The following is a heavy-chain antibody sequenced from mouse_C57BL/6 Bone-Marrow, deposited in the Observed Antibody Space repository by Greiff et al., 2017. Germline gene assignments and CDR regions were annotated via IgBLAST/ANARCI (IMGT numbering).Heavy chain of an antibody. J-gene: IGHJ3*01. CDR1: GYTFTDYE. D-gene: IGHD2-5*01. Sequence: QVQLQQSGAELVRPGASVTLSCKASGYTFTDYEMHWVKQTPVHGLEWIGAIDPETGGTAYNQKFKGKAILTADKSSSTAYMGLRSLTSEDSAVYYCTRWGSNYPFAYWGQGTLVTVSA. CDR3: TRWGSNYPFAY. V-gene: IGHV1-15*01. CDR2: IDPETGGT.